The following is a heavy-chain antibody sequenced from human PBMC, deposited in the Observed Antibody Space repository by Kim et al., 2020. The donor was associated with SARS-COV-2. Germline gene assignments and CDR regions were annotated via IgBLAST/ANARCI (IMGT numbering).Heavy chain of an antibody. CDR1: GGTLSTYA. V-gene: IGHV1-69*13. CDR3: ATRGRETVTTYNFYYMDV. J-gene: IGHJ6*03. Sequence: SVKVSCKASGGTLSTYAISWVRQAPGQGLEWMGGIIPILGTPNYAQKFQGRITITADEFSTTAYMELSSLRSEDTAVYYCATRGRETVTTYNFYYMDVWGKGTTVTVSS. CDR2: IIPILGTP. D-gene: IGHD4-4*01.